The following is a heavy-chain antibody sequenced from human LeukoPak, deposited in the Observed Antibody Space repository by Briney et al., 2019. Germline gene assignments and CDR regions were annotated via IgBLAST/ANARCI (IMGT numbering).Heavy chain of an antibody. D-gene: IGHD3-22*01. CDR1: GGSISSSNW. Sequence: PSETLSLTCAVSGGSISSSNWWRWVRQPPGKGLEWIGEIYHSGSTNYNPSLKSRVTISVDKSKNQFSLKLSSVTAADTAVYYCASLEYYYDSSGYYFASEAFDIWGQGTMVTVSS. J-gene: IGHJ3*02. CDR3: ASLEYYYDSSGYYFASEAFDI. V-gene: IGHV4-4*02. CDR2: IYHSGST.